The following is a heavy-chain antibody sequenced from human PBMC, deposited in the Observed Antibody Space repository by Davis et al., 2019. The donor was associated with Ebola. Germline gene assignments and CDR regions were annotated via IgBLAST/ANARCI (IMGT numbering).Heavy chain of an antibody. CDR3: ATLPAI. CDR1: GYTFTTYG. Sequence: ASALVSCKASGYTFTTYGLHWVRQAPGQGAVWMGWINTNTGNPRYAKGFTGRFVFSLDTSVSTAYLQIPSLKADDTAVYYCATLPAIWGQGTLVTVSS. CDR2: INTNTGNP. J-gene: IGHJ3*02. V-gene: IGHV7-4-1*01.